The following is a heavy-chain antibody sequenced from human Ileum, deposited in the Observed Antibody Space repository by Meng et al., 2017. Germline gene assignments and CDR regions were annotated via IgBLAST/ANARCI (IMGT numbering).Heavy chain of an antibody. Sequence: GGSLRLSCGASGFSFTDAWMNWVRQAPGKGLEWLCHVKSKTFHGASDYAAPVKGRFTISRDDSVNTVYLQMDSLNVEDTAIYYCVADPQGGPPGLDYWGRGTLVTVSS. CDR2: VKSKTFHGAS. J-gene: IGHJ4*02. CDR3: VADPQGGPPGLDY. D-gene: IGHD3-10*01. CDR1: GFSFTDAW. V-gene: IGHV3-15*07.